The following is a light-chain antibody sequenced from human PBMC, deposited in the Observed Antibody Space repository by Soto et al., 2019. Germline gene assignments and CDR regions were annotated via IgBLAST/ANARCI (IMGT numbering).Light chain of an antibody. Sequence: QPVLTQPPSASGTPGKRVTISCSGSSSNIGSNSVNWYQQLPGTAPKLLIYSTNQRPSGVPDRFSGYKSDTSASLAISGLQSEDEADYYCAAWDDSLNGEVVFGGGTKVTVL. CDR3: AAWDDSLNGEVV. V-gene: IGLV1-44*01. CDR1: SSNIGSNS. CDR2: STN. J-gene: IGLJ2*01.